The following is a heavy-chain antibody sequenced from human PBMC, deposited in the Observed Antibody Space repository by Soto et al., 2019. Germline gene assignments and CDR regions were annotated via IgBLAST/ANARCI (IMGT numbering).Heavy chain of an antibody. CDR3: AKGSAHGSPYYFDY. CDR2: ITGSGGST. J-gene: IGHJ4*02. Sequence: GGSLILSCAASGFTFSSYAMSWVLQAPGKGLEWVSAITGSGGSTYHADSVKGRFTISRDNSKNTLYLQMSSLRADDTAVYYCAKGSAHGSPYYFDYWGQGTLVTVSS. V-gene: IGHV3-23*01. CDR1: GFTFSSYA. D-gene: IGHD6-25*01.